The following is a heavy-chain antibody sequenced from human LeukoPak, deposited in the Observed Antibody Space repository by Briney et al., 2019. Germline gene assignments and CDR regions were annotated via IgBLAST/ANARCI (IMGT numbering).Heavy chain of an antibody. D-gene: IGHD3-10*01. CDR2: IHHSGLA. V-gene: IGHV4-38-2*02. CDR3: ARGYYSIDKCFDP. Sequence: SETLSLTCSVSGYSISNGYYWGWIRQPPGKGLEWIGTIHHSGLAYYTPSLKRRATISVDKSNNQFSLRLTSVTAADTAVYFCARGYYSIDKCFDPWGQGTLVTVSS. CDR1: GYSISNGYY. J-gene: IGHJ5*02.